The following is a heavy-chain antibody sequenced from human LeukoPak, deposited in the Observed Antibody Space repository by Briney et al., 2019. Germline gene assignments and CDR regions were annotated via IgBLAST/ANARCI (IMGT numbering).Heavy chain of an antibody. CDR2: INHSGST. CDR1: GGSFSGYY. D-gene: IGHD3-10*01. V-gene: IGHV4-34*01. Sequence: PSETLSLTCAVHGGSFSGYYWSWIRQPPGKGLEWIGEINHSGSTNYNPSLKSRVTISVDTSKNQFSLKLSSVTAADTAVYYCARDSPAIGLSMVRGVIIPYYYGMDVWGQGTTVTVSS. J-gene: IGHJ6*02. CDR3: ARDSPAIGLSMVRGVIIPYYYGMDV.